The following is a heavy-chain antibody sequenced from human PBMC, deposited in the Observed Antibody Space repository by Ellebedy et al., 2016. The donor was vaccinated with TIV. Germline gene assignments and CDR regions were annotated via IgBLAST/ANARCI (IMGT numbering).Heavy chain of an antibody. V-gene: IGHV4-39*01. CDR2: IYYNGST. CDR1: GGSISSGGYF. D-gene: IGHD1-26*01. J-gene: IGHJ2*01. CDR3: ARQVVATSGIHVWYFDL. Sequence: SETLSLTXAVSGGSISSGGYFWGWIRRPPGKGLEWIGTIYYNGSTYYNPSLKSRVTISVDTSKNHFSLKLSSVTAADTAVYYCARQVVATSGIHVWYFDLWGRGTLVTVSS.